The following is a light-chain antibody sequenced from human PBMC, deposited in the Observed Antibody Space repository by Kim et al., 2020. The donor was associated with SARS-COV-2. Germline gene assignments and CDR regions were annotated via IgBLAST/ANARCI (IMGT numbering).Light chain of an antibody. CDR3: HQYNNWHA. CDR1: QSVSSN. Sequence: EIVMTQSPATLSVSPGERATLSCRASQSVSSNVAWYQQKPGQAPRLLIYGASTRATGIPARFSGSGSGTEFTLTISSLQSEDFAIYYCHQYNNWHAFGQGTKLEI. CDR2: GAS. V-gene: IGKV3-15*01. J-gene: IGKJ2*01.